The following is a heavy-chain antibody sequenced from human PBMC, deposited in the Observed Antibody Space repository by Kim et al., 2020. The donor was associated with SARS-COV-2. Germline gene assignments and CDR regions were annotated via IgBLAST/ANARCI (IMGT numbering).Heavy chain of an antibody. V-gene: IGHV1-46*01. Sequence: ASVKVSCKASGYTFTSYYMHWVRQAPGQGLEWMGIINPSGGSTSYAQKFQGRVTMTRDTSTSTVYMELSSLRSEDTAVYYCARDVARAEDIVVVPAAIPGEHYYYYYMDVWGKGTTDTVSS. CDR2: INPSGGST. CDR3: ARDVARAEDIVVVPAAIPGEHYYYYYMDV. D-gene: IGHD2-2*02. CDR1: GYTFTSYY. J-gene: IGHJ6*03.